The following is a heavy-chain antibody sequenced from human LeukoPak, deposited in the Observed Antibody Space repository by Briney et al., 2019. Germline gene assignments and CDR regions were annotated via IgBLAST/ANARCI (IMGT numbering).Heavy chain of an antibody. V-gene: IGHV3-30*18. D-gene: IGHD6-13*01. CDR1: GFTFSSYG. Sequence: GRSLRLSCAASGFTFSSYGMHWVRQAPGKGLEWVAVISYDGSNKYYADSVKGRFTISRDNSKNTLYLQMNSLRAEDTAVYYCAKDRSLPARYSSSWYGLDYWGQGTLVTVSS. J-gene: IGHJ4*02. CDR2: ISYDGSNK. CDR3: AKDRSLPARYSSSWYGLDY.